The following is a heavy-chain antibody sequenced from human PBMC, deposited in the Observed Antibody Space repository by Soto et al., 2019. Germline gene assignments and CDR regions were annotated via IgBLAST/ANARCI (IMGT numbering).Heavy chain of an antibody. CDR1: GYTLTELS. D-gene: IGHD3-3*01. Sequence: ASVKVSCKVSGYTLTELSMHWVRQAPGKGLEWMGGFDPEDGETIYAQKFQGRVTMTEDTSTDTAYTELSSLRSEDTAVYYCAKGFLEWLYERTFGYGMDVWGQGTTVTVSS. J-gene: IGHJ6*02. CDR3: AKGFLEWLYERTFGYGMDV. V-gene: IGHV1-24*01. CDR2: FDPEDGET.